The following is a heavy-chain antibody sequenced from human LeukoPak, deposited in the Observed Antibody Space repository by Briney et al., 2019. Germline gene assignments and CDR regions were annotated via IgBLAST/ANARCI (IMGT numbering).Heavy chain of an antibody. J-gene: IGHJ4*02. V-gene: IGHV1-2*02. D-gene: IGHD2-2*01. Sequence: GASVKVSCKASGYTFTGYYMHWVRQAPGQGLEWMGWINPNSGGTNYAQKFQGRVTMTRDTSTSTVYMELSSLRSEDTAVYYCARDPSTSSELIGFDYWGQGTLVTVSS. CDR3: ARDPSTSSELIGFDY. CDR2: INPNSGGT. CDR1: GYTFTGYY.